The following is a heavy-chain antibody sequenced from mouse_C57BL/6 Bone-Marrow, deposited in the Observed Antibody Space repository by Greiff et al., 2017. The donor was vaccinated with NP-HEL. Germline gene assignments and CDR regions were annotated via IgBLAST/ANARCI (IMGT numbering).Heavy chain of an antibody. CDR1: GYTFTSYG. J-gene: IGHJ2*01. CDR3: ARWGLGRGHYFDY. D-gene: IGHD4-1*01. Sequence: QVQLQQSGAELARPGASVKLSCKASGYTFTSYGISWVKQRTGQGLEWIGEIYPRSGNTYYDEKFKGKATLTADKSSSTAYMELRSLTSEDSAVYFCARWGLGRGHYFDYWGQGTTLTVSS. V-gene: IGHV1-81*01. CDR2: IYPRSGNT.